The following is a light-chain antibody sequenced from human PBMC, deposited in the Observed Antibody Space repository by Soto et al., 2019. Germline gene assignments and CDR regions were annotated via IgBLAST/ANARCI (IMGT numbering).Light chain of an antibody. V-gene: IGKV1-5*01. Sequence: DIQMTQSPSTLSASVGDRVTITCRASQSISSWLAWYQQKPGKAPKLLIYDASSLESGVPSRFSGSGSGTEFTLTINSLQPDDFATYYCQQYNSYLTFGQGTKVDNK. J-gene: IGKJ1*01. CDR2: DAS. CDR1: QSISSW. CDR3: QQYNSYLT.